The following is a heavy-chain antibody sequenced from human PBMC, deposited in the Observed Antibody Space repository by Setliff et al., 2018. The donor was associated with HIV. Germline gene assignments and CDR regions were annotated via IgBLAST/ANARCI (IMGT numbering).Heavy chain of an antibody. Sequence: SETLSLTCAVSGYSISSGYYWGWIRQPPGKGLEWIGSIYHSGSTNYNPSLKRRATISVDKSKNQFSLNLRSVTAADTAVYYCAREAQYSSSWSGRRVTWFDAWGQGTPVTVSS. J-gene: IGHJ5*02. V-gene: IGHV4-38-2*02. D-gene: IGHD6-13*01. CDR2: IYHSGST. CDR1: GYSISSGYY. CDR3: AREAQYSSSWSGRRVTWFDA.